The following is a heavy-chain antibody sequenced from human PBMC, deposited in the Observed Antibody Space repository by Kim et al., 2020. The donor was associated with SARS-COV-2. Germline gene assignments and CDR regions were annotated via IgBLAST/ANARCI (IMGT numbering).Heavy chain of an antibody. CDR1: GFTFSNAW. J-gene: IGHJ6*02. CDR3: TTFKYYYDSSGLYYYYYYGMDV. CDR2: IKSKTDGGTT. V-gene: IGHV3-15*01. D-gene: IGHD3-22*01. Sequence: GGSLRLSCAASGFTFSNAWMSWVRQAPGKGLEWVGRIKSKTDGGTTDYAAPVKGRFTISRDDSKNTLYLQMNSLKTDDTAVYYCTTFKYYYDSSGLYYYYYYGMDVWGQGTTVTVSS.